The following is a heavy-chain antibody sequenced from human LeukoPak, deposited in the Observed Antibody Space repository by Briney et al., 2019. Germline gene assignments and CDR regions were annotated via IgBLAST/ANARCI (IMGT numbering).Heavy chain of an antibody. CDR1: GYTFTGYY. CDR3: ASRPSDSSGYMGHFFDY. J-gene: IGHJ4*02. V-gene: IGHV1-2*02. D-gene: IGHD3-22*01. Sequence: ASVKVSCKASGYTFTGYYMHWVRQAPGQGLEWMGWINPNSGGTNYAQKFQGRVTMTRDTSISTAYMELSRLRSDDTAVYYCASRPSDSSGYMGHFFDYWGQGTLVTVSS. CDR2: INPNSGGT.